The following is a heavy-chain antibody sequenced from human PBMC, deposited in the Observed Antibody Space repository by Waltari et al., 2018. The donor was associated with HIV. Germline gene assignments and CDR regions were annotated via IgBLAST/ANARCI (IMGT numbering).Heavy chain of an antibody. CDR1: GGPFSSYA. J-gene: IGHJ6*02. CDR3: ARDHRGNKLLYGMDV. Sequence: QVQLVQSGAEVKKPGSSVRVSCKASGGPFSSYAINWVRQAPRQGLEWMGGIIPAFGTANYAERFQGRVTITADEYTSTAYMDLSSLRSEDTAVYFCARDHRGNKLLYGMDVWGQGTTVTV. V-gene: IGHV1-69*01. CDR2: IIPAFGTA.